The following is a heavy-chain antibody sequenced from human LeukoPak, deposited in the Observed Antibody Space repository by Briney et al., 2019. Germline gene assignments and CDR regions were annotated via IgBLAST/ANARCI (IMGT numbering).Heavy chain of an antibody. CDR2: ISSSSSTI. J-gene: IGHJ4*02. Sequence: GGSLRLSCAASGFTFSSYTMNWVRQAPGKGLEWVSYISSSSSTIYYADSVKGRFTISRENAKNSLYLQMNSLRAEDTAVYYCAKDLGSVVTPPSLDYWGQGTLVTVSS. V-gene: IGHV3-48*01. CDR3: AKDLGSVVTPPSLDY. D-gene: IGHD4-23*01. CDR1: GFTFSSYT.